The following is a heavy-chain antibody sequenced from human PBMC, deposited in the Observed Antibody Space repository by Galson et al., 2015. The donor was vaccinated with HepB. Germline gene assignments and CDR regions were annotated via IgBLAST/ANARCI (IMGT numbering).Heavy chain of an antibody. J-gene: IGHJ4*02. Sequence: CAISGDSVSSNIAAWSWIRQSPSGGLEWLGRTYYRSKWKYQYAEGVRSRINISPDTSKNQFSLQLNSLTPEDTAIYYCARIAVDGGIYWGQGALVTVSS. CDR2: TYYRSKWKY. D-gene: IGHD6-19*01. CDR3: ARIAVDGGIY. CDR1: GDSVSSNIAA. V-gene: IGHV6-1*01.